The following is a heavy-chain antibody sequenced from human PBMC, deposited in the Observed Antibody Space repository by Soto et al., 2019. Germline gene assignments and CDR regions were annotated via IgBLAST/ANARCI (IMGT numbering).Heavy chain of an antibody. V-gene: IGHV3-30-3*01. J-gene: IGHJ6*02. CDR3: ARDGGSSWYIVTDYYYGMEV. Sequence: RGSLRLSCAASGFTFSSYAMHWVRQAPGKGLEWVAVISYDGSNKYYADSVKGRFTISTDNSKNTLYLQMNTLRAEDTAVYYCARDGGSSWYIVTDYYYGMEVWGQGTTVTVSS. CDR2: ISYDGSNK. CDR1: GFTFSSYA. D-gene: IGHD6-13*01.